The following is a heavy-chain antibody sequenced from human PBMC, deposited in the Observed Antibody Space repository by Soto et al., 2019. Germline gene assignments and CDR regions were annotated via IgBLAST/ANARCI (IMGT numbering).Heavy chain of an antibody. CDR3: AGFFGYKYGRVDP. D-gene: IGHD5-18*01. CDR1: GVSFSYYY. Sequence: PSETLSLTCAVYGVSFSYYYWSWIRQPPGKGLEWIGEINHSGSTNYNPSLKSRVTILVDTSKNQFSLKLNSVTAADTAVYYCAGFFGYKYGRVDPWGQGTLVTVSS. V-gene: IGHV4-34*01. CDR2: INHSGST. J-gene: IGHJ5*02.